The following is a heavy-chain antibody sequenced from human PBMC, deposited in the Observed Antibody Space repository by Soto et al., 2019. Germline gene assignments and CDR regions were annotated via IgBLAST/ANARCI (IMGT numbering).Heavy chain of an antibody. CDR1: GYTFTSYA. J-gene: IGHJ3*02. CDR2: ANAGNGNT. D-gene: IGHD1-20*01. CDR3: ARVRYNWNQKGAFDI. Sequence: ASVKVSCKASGYTFTSYAMHWVRQAPGQRLEWMGWANAGNGNTKYSQKFQGRVTITRDTSASTAYMELSSLRSEDTAVYYCARVRYNWNQKGAFDIWGQGTMVTVSS. V-gene: IGHV1-3*01.